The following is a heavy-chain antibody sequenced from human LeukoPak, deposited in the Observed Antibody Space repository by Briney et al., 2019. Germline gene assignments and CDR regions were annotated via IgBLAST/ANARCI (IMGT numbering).Heavy chain of an antibody. V-gene: IGHV4-39*07. D-gene: IGHD2-21*02. Sequence: SETLSLTCTVSGGSISSSSYYWGWIRQPPGKGLEWIGSIYYSGSTNYNPSLKSRVTISVDTSKNQFSLKLSSVTAADTAVYYCARVPGMSPYSKTATDYWGQGTLVTVSS. CDR2: IYYSGST. J-gene: IGHJ4*02. CDR1: GGSISSSSYY. CDR3: ARVPGMSPYSKTATDY.